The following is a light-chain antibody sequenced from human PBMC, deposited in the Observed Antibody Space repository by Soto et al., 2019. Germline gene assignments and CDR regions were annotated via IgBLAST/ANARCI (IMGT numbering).Light chain of an antibody. V-gene: IGKV2-24*01. J-gene: IGKJ2*01. Sequence: DVVLTQTPLFSPVTLGQPASISCRSSQSLVHSDGNTYLSWLQQRPGQPPRLLIYKLSNRFFGVPDRFSGNGAGKDYTLRISRVEAEDVGIYYCMQVTHFPYTFGQWSKVEI. CDR2: KLS. CDR3: MQVTHFPYT. CDR1: QSLVHSDGNTY.